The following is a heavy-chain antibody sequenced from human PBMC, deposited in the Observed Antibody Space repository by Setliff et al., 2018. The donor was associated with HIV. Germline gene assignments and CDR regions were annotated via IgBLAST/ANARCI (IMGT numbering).Heavy chain of an antibody. CDR2: IYHSGST. J-gene: IGHJ4*02. CDR1: GYSISSGYY. V-gene: IGHV4-38-2*01. D-gene: IGHD4-17*01. CDR3: AKGAGFYGDYTFDH. Sequence: SETLSLTCAVSGYSISSGYYWGWIRQTPGKGLEWIGEIYHSGSTKYKSSLKSRVTISMVASRNQFSLKVTSVTAADTAVYYCAKGAGFYGDYTFDHWGQGRQVTVSS.